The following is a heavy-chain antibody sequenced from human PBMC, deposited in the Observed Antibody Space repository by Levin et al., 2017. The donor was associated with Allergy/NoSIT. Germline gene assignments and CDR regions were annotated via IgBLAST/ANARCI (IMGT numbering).Heavy chain of an antibody. V-gene: IGHV3-9*01. D-gene: IGHD6-19*01. Sequence: PGGSLRLSCAASGFTFDDYAMHWVRQAPGKGLEWVSGISWNSGSIGYADSVKGRFTISRDNAKNSLYLQMNSLRAEDTALYYCAKGVKGAVAGTLDYWGQGTLVTVSS. J-gene: IGHJ4*02. CDR1: GFTFDDYA. CDR3: AKGVKGAVAGTLDY. CDR2: ISWNSGSI.